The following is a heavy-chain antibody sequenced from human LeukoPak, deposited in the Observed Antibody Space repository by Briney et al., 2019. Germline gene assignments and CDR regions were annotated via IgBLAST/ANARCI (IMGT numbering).Heavy chain of an antibody. CDR3: ARDKFHPYYYDSSGYYLDY. CDR1: GFTFSSYA. D-gene: IGHD3-22*01. V-gene: IGHV3-30*04. CDR2: ISYDGSNK. Sequence: GGSLRLSCAASGFTFSSYAMHWVRQAPGKGLEWVAVISYDGSNKYYADSVKGRFTISRDNSKNTLYLQMNSLRAEDTAVYYCARDKFHPYYYDSSGYYLDYWGQGTLVTVSS. J-gene: IGHJ4*02.